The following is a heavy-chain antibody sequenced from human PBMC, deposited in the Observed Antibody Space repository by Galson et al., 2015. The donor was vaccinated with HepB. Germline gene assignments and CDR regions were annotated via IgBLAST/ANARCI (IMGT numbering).Heavy chain of an antibody. CDR2: ISGSAGYI. J-gene: IGHJ2*01. Sequence: SLRLSCAASGFTFSDYHMSWVRQAPGKGLEWVSGISGSAGYINSADSMKGRFTVSRDNSKNTLYLQMNNLRAEDTAVYYCAKDVSSSSVWYFDLWGRGTLVTVSS. CDR1: GFTFSDYH. D-gene: IGHD6-6*01. CDR3: AKDVSSSSVWYFDL. V-gene: IGHV3-23*01.